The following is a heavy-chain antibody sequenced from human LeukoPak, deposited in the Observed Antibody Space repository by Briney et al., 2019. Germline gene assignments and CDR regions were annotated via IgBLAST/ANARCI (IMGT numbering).Heavy chain of an antibody. V-gene: IGHV3-48*01. CDR1: GFSFSKHG. D-gene: IGHD5-12*01. J-gene: IGHJ4*02. CDR2: ISGGSYTI. CDR3: ARTNGYSGYVSYDY. Sequence: PGGSLRLSCEGSGFSFSKHGLNWVRQAPGKGLEWVSYISGGSYTIYYADSVKGRFTISRDDAKNSMFLQMNSLTTEDTAVYYCARTNGYSGYVSYDYWGQGTLVTVSS.